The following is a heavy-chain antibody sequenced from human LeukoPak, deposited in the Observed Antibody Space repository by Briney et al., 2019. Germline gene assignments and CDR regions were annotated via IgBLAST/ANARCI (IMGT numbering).Heavy chain of an antibody. Sequence: PSETLSLTCAVYGGSFSGYYWSWIRQPPGQGLEWIGEISYSGIINYNPSLKSRVSISVDTSKNQFSLKLSSVTAADTAVYYCARDPYSGAYGDTYYYFMDVWGKGTTVTISS. CDR2: ISYSGII. CDR3: ARDPYSGAYGDTYYYFMDV. D-gene: IGHD1-26*01. J-gene: IGHJ6*03. CDR1: GGSFSGYY. V-gene: IGHV4-34*01.